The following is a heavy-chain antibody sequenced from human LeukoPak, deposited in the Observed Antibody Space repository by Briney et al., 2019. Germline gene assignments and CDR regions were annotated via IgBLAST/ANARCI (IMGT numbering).Heavy chain of an antibody. CDR1: GFTFSRXX. CDR3: ARAIGDYYDSSDFDY. V-gene: IGHV3-7*03. Sequence: AASGFTFSRXXXXWXRXAPXKXXXXXXXXKADGSDKHYVDSVKGRFTISRDNAKNSLYLQMNSLRAEDTAVYYCARAIGDYYDSSDFDYWGQGTLVTVSS. CDR2: XKADGSDK. D-gene: IGHD3-22*01. J-gene: IGHJ4*02.